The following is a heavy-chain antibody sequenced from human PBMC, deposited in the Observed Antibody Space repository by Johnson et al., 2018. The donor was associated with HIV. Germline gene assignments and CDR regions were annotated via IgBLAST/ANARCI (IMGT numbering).Heavy chain of an antibody. CDR1: GFTFSSYA. Sequence: HVQLVESGGGVVQPGRSLRLSCAASGFTFSSYAMHWVRQAPGKGLEWVAVISYDGSNKYYADSVKGRFTISRDNSKNTLYLQMNSLRAEDTAVYYCAKWGLGGAPKGAFDIWGQGTMVTVSS. J-gene: IGHJ3*02. CDR3: AKWGLGGAPKGAFDI. D-gene: IGHD3-16*01. CDR2: ISYDGSNK. V-gene: IGHV3-30*18.